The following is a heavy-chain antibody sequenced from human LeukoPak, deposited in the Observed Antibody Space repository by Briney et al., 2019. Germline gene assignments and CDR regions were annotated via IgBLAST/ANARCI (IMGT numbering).Heavy chain of an antibody. Sequence: GGSLRLSCAASGFTFSTYAMSWVRQAPGKGLEWDSALTNSGGSGSVTYYADSVKGRFIISRDNSKSTLYLQLSSLRAEDTAVYYCAKAMSTDHYDSRGFYRVDFDSWGQGTLVTVSS. D-gene: IGHD3-22*01. V-gene: IGHV3-23*01. CDR1: GFTFSTYA. CDR3: AKAMSTDHYDSRGFYRVDFDS. J-gene: IGHJ4*02. CDR2: LTNSGGSGSVT.